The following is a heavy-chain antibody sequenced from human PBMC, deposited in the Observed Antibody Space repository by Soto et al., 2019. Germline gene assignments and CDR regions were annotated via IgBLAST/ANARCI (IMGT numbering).Heavy chain of an antibody. V-gene: IGHV3-74*01. CDR1: GFTFSDHW. CDR2: ITSDGTNT. CDR3: VSGRTPGQQMGSLDS. D-gene: IGHD6-13*01. J-gene: IGHJ4*02. Sequence: EVRLVESGGGLVQPGGSLRLSCAASGFTFSDHWMNWVLQAPGKGLVWVARITSDGTNTIYADSLKGRFSVSRDNARNRLYLQMTGLRVEDTAIYFCVSGRTPGQQMGSLDSWGQGSLVTVSS.